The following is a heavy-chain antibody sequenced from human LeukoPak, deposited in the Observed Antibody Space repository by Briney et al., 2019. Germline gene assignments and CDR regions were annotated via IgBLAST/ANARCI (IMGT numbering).Heavy chain of an antibody. CDR1: GFTFRNYA. J-gene: IGHJ6*02. D-gene: IGHD2-21*01. V-gene: IGHV3-30*04. CDR3: ARDAYGMDV. Sequence: GGSLRLSCAASGFTFRNYAIHWVRQAPGKGLEWVALISYDGRKIYYVDSVNGRFTISRDDSENTLYLQMNSLTAEDTAIYYCARDAYGMDVWGQGTTVTVSS. CDR2: ISYDGRKI.